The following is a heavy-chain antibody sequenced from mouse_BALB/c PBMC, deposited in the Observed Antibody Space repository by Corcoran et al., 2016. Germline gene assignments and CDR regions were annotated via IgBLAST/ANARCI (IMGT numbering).Heavy chain of an antibody. D-gene: IGHD4-1*01. V-gene: IGHV14-3*02. CDR1: GFNIKDTY. CDR2: IDPANGNT. J-gene: IGHJ1*01. Sequence: EVQLQQSGAELVKPGASVKLSCTASGFNIKDTYMHWVKQRPEQSLEWIGRIDPANGNTKYDPKFQGKATITADTSSNTAYLQLSSLTSEDTAVDYWARTGTKYVDVWGAGTTVTVSS. CDR3: ARTGTKYVDV.